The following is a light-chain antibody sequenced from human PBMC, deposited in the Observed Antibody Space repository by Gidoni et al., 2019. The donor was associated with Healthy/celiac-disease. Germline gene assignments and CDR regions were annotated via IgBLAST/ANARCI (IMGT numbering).Light chain of an antibody. CDR1: PSVSSSY. CDR3: QQYGSSPGT. CDR2: GAS. Sequence: EIVFTQSPGTLSLSPGERATLSCRASPSVSSSYLAWYQQKPGQAPRLLLYGASSRATGIPDRFSGSGSGTDFTLTISRLEPEDFAVYYCQQYGSSPGTFGQGTKLEIK. J-gene: IGKJ2*01. V-gene: IGKV3-20*01.